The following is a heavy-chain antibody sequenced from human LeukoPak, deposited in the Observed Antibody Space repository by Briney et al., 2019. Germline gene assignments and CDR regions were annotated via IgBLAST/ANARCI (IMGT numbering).Heavy chain of an antibody. CDR3: AKETPNTGWFDP. CDR2: INPSGDGT. J-gene: IGHJ5*02. Sequence: ASVTVSCKASGHTFTTYYVHLVRQAPGQGLEWMGVINPSGDGTNYPQRFQGRVTLTRDTSTSTVYMELSSLRSEDTAIYYCAKETPNTGWFDPWGQGTLVTVSS. D-gene: IGHD1-14*01. CDR1: GHTFTTYY. V-gene: IGHV1-46*01.